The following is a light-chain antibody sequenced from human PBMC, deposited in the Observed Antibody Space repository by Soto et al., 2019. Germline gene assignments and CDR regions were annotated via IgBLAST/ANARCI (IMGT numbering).Light chain of an antibody. Sequence: DIQMTQSPSSLSASVGDRVTITCRASQGISNYLAWYQQKPGKVPKLLIYAASTLQSGVPSRFSGSGSGTDFTLTISSLQPEDVATYYCQQYNGYSTWTFGQGTKVDVK. CDR3: QQYNGYSTWT. V-gene: IGKV1-27*01. CDR1: QGISNY. J-gene: IGKJ1*01. CDR2: AAS.